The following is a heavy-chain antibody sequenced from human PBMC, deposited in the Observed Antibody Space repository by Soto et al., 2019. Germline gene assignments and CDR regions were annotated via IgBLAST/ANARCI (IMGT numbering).Heavy chain of an antibody. CDR1: GFTFSSYS. J-gene: IGHJ4*02. V-gene: IGHV3-21*01. CDR2: ISSSGSYI. D-gene: IGHD2-2*01. Sequence: GGSLRLSCAASGFTFSSYSMNWVRQAPGKGLEWISSISSSGSYIYYADSVKGRFTISRDNAKNSLFLQMNSLRAEDTAVYYCARELGCSSTSCSLEFDYWGQGTLVTVSS. CDR3: ARELGCSSTSCSLEFDY.